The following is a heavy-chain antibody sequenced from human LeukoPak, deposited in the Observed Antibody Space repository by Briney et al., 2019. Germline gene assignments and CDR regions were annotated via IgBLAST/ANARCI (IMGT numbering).Heavy chain of an antibody. Sequence: QPGRSLRLSCAASGFSFSSYGIHWVRQAPGKGLEWVSTISAGGSGTYYADSVKGRFTISRDNPKNTLYLQMNDLRAEDTAIYYCAKGSGSGYYYSFDYWGQGTLVTVSS. J-gene: IGHJ4*02. CDR3: AKGSGSGYYYSFDY. V-gene: IGHV3-23*01. D-gene: IGHD3-22*01. CDR2: ISAGGSGT. CDR1: GFSFSSYG.